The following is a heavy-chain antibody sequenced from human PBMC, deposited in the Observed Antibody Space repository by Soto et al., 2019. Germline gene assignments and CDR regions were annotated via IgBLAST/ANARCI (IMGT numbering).Heavy chain of an antibody. D-gene: IGHD2-15*01. CDR2: IYHSGST. CDR3: ARHTPAISISDH. J-gene: IGHJ4*02. V-gene: IGHV4-4*02. CDR1: GGSISGINW. Sequence: SETLSLTCVVSGGSISGINWWYWVRQPPGKGLEWIGEIYHSGSTHYNPSLKSRVTISVDTSKNQFSLKLSSVTAADTAVYYCARHTPAISISDHWGQGTLVNDSS.